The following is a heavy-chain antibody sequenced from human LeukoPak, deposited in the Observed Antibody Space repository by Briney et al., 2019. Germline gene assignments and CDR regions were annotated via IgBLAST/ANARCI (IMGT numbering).Heavy chain of an antibody. D-gene: IGHD3-10*01. CDR3: ARLFVYGSGAEAFDC. CDR2: INEDGSEK. V-gene: IGHV3-7*01. Sequence: GGSLRLSCATSGFIFSNYWMSWVRQAPGKGLEWVANINEDGSEKYYLDSVRGRFTISRDNAKNSLYLQMDSLRAEDTAVYYCARLFVYGSGAEAFDCWGQGALVTVSS. J-gene: IGHJ4*02. CDR1: GFIFSNYW.